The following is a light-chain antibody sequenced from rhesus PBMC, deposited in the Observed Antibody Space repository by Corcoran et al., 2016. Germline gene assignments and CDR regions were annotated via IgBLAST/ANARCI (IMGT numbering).Light chain of an antibody. CDR1: QSISSW. J-gene: IGKJ2*01. CDR2: KAS. V-gene: IGKV1-22*01. Sequence: DIQMTQSPSSLSASVGDTVTITCRASQSISSWLDWYQQKPGKAPKLLSYKASSLQIGVPSRFSGSGSGTDFTLTISSLQPEDFATYYCLQYSSSPYSFGQGTKVEIK. CDR3: LQYSSSPYS.